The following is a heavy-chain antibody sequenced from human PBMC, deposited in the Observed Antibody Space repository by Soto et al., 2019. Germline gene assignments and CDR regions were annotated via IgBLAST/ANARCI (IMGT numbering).Heavy chain of an antibody. CDR2: IRPDGSQK. D-gene: IGHD5-12*01. Sequence: VGSLRLSCASSAFTLSTYWMSLVLQAPGKGLEWVANIRPDGSQKYYRDSVKGRFTISRDNSKKTLYLLMDSLRAEDTAVYYCARENVDHVSDYWGQGTLVTVSS. CDR1: AFTLSTYW. J-gene: IGHJ4*02. CDR3: ARENVDHVSDY. V-gene: IGHV3-7*01.